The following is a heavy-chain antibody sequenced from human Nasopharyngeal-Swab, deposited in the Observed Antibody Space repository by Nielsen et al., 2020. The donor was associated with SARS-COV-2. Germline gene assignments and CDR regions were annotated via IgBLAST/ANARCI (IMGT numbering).Heavy chain of an antibody. Sequence: SETLSPTCPVSGGSISSYYWSWIRQPPGKGLEWIGYIYYSGSTNYNPSLKSRVTISVDTSKNQFSLRLSSVTAADTAVYYCARVPVVAATWFDCWGQGTLVTVSS. CDR1: GGSISSYY. D-gene: IGHD2-15*01. J-gene: IGHJ4*02. CDR3: ARVPVVAATWFDC. CDR2: IYYSGST. V-gene: IGHV4-59*01.